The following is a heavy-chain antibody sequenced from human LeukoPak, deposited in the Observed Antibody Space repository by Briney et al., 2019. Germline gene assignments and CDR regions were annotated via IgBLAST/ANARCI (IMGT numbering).Heavy chain of an antibody. Sequence: GGSLRLSCTASGFTFSSYAMNWVRQAPGKGLEWVSSISTSPSAMYYADSVKGRFTISRDNAKNSLYLQMSSLRDEDTAVYYCARGGTYCGDGCYGTNLWGQGTLVTVSS. CDR1: GFTFSSYA. V-gene: IGHV3-21*06. D-gene: IGHD2-21*02. CDR2: ISTSPSAM. J-gene: IGHJ5*02. CDR3: ARGGTYCGDGCYGTNL.